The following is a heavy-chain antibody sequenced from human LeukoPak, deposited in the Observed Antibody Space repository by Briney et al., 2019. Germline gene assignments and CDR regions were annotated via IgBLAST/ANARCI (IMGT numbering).Heavy chain of an antibody. D-gene: IGHD6-13*01. CDR2: ISAYNGNT. Sequence: ASVKVSCKASGYTFTSYGISWVRQAPGQGLEWMGWISAYNGNTNYAQKLQGRVTMTTDTSTSTAYMELRSLRSDDTAVYYCARDWGKGSGSWYRKGDYGMDVWGQGTTVTVSS. CDR1: GYTFTSYG. J-gene: IGHJ6*02. CDR3: ARDWGKGSGSWYRKGDYGMDV. V-gene: IGHV1-18*01.